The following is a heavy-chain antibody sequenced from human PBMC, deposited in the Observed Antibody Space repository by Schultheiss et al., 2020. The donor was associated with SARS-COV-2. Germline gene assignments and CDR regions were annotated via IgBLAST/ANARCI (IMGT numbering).Heavy chain of an antibody. CDR3: AKDIYGSSSGGMDV. J-gene: IGHJ6*02. CDR2: ISWNSGSI. D-gene: IGHD6-6*01. Sequence: SLKISCAASGFTFDDYAMHWVRQAPGKGLEWVSGISWNSGSIGYADSVKGRFTISRDNAKNSLYLQMNSLRAEDMALYYCAKDIYGSSSGGMDVWGQGTTVTVSS. CDR1: GFTFDDYA. V-gene: IGHV3-9*03.